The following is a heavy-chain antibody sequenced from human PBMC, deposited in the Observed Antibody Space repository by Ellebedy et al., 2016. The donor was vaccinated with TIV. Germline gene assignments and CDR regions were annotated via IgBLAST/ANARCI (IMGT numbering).Heavy chain of an antibody. D-gene: IGHD3-10*01. CDR1: GYSFTNFF. CDR3: ARVDTMIRQIDY. V-gene: IGHV1-46*01. J-gene: IGHJ4*02. Sequence: AASVKVSCKASGYSFTNFFMHWVRQAPGQGLEWMGIINPIGGTTSYAQKFQGRVTMTRDTSTSTVYMEMSSLRSEDTSVYYCARVDTMIRQIDYWGQGTLITVSS. CDR2: INPIGGTT.